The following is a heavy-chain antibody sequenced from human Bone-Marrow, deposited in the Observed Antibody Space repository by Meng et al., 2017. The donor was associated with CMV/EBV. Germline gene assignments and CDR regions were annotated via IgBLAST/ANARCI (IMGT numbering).Heavy chain of an antibody. V-gene: IGHV3-7*01. CDR2: IKQDGSEK. D-gene: IGHD1-26*01. CDR1: GFTFSSYW. J-gene: IGHJ4*02. CDR3: ASGSYFDD. Sequence: GESLKISCAASGFTFSSYWMSWVRQAPGKGLEWVANIKQDGSEKYYVDSVKGRFTISRDNAKNSLFLQMNSLRAEDTAVYYCASGSYFDDWGQGTLVTVSS.